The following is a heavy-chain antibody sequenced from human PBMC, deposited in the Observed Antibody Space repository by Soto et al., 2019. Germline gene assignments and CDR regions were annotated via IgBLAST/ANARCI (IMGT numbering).Heavy chain of an antibody. D-gene: IGHD4-17*01. CDR2: ISAAGGST. V-gene: IGHV3-23*01. CDR3: AKDPNGDFVGAFDI. Sequence: GSLRLSCAASGFTFSSYAMSWVRQAPGRGPEWVSGISAAGGSTYYADSAKGRFAISRDNSKATLYLQMNSLRAEDTALYYCAKDPNGDFVGAFDIWGQGTVVTVSS. CDR1: GFTFSSYA. J-gene: IGHJ3*02.